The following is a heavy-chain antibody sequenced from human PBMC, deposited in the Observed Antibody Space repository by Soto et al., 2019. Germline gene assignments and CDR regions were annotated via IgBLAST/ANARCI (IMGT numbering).Heavy chain of an antibody. V-gene: IGHV4-59*11. CDR3: ARGGEGLDV. J-gene: IGHJ6*02. CDR2: IYYTGDA. Sequence: SETLSLTCSVSGDPFTNHYWSWIRQAPGKGLEWIGYIYYTGDAKYTSSLQSRVTISVDAPKRQVSLSLTSVTAADTAIYYCARGGEGLDVWGPGTAVTVSS. D-gene: IGHD3-16*01. CDR1: GDPFTNHY.